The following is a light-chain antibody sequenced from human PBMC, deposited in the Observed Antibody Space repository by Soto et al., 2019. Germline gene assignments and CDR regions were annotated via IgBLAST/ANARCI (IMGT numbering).Light chain of an antibody. Sequence: QSALTQPASVAGYPGQSITISCTGTSSDVGAYNYVSWYQQHPGKAPKLIIYEVSNRPSGVSWRFSGSKSGNTASLTISGLQSEDEADYYCSSHTTSNTRVFGTGTKLTVL. J-gene: IGLJ1*01. V-gene: IGLV2-14*01. CDR2: EVS. CDR1: SSDVGAYNY. CDR3: SSHTTSNTRV.